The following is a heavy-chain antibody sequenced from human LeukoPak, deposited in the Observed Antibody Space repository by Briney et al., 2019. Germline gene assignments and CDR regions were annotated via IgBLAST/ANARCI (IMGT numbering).Heavy chain of an antibody. J-gene: IGHJ4*02. CDR1: GSSIGSYY. D-gene: IGHD5-18*01. Sequence: SETLSLTRTLSGSSIGSYYWSWIPQPPGKGLGWIGYIYYSGSTNYNPSLTGRVTISIDTSKNQLSLKLSSVTAADTPMYYCARVVYYGYTYGKYSSDYWGQGTLVTVSS. CDR3: ARVVYYGYTYGKYSSDY. V-gene: IGHV4-59*01. CDR2: IYYSGST.